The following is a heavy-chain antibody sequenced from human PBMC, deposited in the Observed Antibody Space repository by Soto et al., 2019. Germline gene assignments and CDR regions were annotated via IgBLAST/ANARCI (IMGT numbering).Heavy chain of an antibody. Sequence: SETLSLTCTVSGGSISSGDYYWSWVRQHPGKGPEGIGYIYYSGSTYYNPSLKSRVTISVDTSKNQFSLKLSSVTAADTAVYYCASIYDSSGYYYGNNWFDPWGQGTLVTVSS. J-gene: IGHJ5*02. CDR2: IYYSGST. CDR3: ASIYDSSGYYYGNNWFDP. D-gene: IGHD3-22*01. V-gene: IGHV4-31*03. CDR1: GGSISSGDYY.